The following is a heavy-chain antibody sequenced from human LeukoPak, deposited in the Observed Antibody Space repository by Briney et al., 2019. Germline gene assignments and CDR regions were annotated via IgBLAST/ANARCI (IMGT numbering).Heavy chain of an antibody. Sequence: SETLSLTCTVSGGSISSYYWSWIRQPPGKGLEWIGEINHSGSTNYNPSLKSRVTISVDTSKNQFSLKLSSVTAADTAVYYCARGGITGTTLNDYWGQGTLVTVSS. V-gene: IGHV4-34*01. CDR1: GGSISSYY. D-gene: IGHD1-20*01. J-gene: IGHJ4*02. CDR3: ARGGITGTTLNDY. CDR2: INHSGST.